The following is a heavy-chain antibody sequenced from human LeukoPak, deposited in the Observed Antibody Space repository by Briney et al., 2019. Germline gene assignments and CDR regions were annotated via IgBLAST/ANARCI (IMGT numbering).Heavy chain of an antibody. V-gene: IGHV4-34*01. Sequence: PSETLSLTCGVYGGSFSGYYWSWIRQPPGKGLEWIGEINRSGNTNYNPSLKSRVTISVDTSKNQFSLKLSSVTAADTAVYYCATNHYDSSGYIPYWGQGALVTVSS. D-gene: IGHD3-22*01. CDR1: GGSFSGYY. CDR2: INRSGNT. J-gene: IGHJ4*02. CDR3: ATNHYDSSGYIPY.